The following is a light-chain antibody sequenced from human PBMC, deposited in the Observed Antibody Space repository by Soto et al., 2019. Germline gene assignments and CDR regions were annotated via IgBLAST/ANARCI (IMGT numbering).Light chain of an antibody. CDR2: NAS. CDR1: QTISSW. Sequence: DIQMTQSPSTLSASVGDRVTITCRASQTISSWLAWYQQKPGKAPKLLIYNASTLKSGVPSRFSGSGSGTENTLIIISIQHDDFAANYCRHYNSYSETFGQGTKVDIK. CDR3: RHYNSYSET. V-gene: IGKV1-5*01. J-gene: IGKJ1*01.